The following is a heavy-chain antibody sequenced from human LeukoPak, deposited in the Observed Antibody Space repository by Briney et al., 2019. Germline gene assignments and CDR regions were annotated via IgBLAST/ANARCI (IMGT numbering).Heavy chain of an antibody. J-gene: IGHJ4*02. D-gene: IGHD6-13*01. CDR1: GFTSSNYA. CDR2: ISGNGGTT. Sequence: PGGSLRLSCVDSGFTSSNYAMSWVRQAPGGGLEWVSTISGNGGTTYYADSVKGRFTISRDNSKNTLYLQMNSLRAEDTAVFYCAKATTISAAGSRFVYWGQGTLVTVSS. CDR3: AKATTISAAGSRFVY. V-gene: IGHV3-23*01.